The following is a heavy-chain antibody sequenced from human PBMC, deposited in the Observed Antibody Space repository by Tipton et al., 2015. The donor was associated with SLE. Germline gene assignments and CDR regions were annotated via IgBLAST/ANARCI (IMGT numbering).Heavy chain of an antibody. Sequence: TLSLTCTVSGGSISSHYWSWIRQPPGKGLEWIGHIYTSGSTNYNPSLKSRVTISVDTSKNQFSLKLSSVTAADTAVYYCARDHGDYLGYWGQGTLVTVSS. D-gene: IGHD4-17*01. CDR1: GGSISSHY. CDR2: IYTSGST. V-gene: IGHV4-4*08. CDR3: ARDHGDYLGY. J-gene: IGHJ4*02.